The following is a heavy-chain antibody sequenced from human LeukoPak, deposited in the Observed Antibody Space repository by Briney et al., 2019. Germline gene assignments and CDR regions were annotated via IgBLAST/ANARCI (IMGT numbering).Heavy chain of an antibody. D-gene: IGHD2-2*01. V-gene: IGHV4-39*01. CDR3: ARGHIVVVPAASTYFDY. J-gene: IGHJ4*02. Sequence: SETLSLTCTVSGGSISSSSYYWGWIRQPPGKGLEWIGSIYYSGSTYYNPSLKSRVTISVDTSKNRFSLKLSSVTAADTAVYYCARGHIVVVPAASTYFDYWGQGTLVTVSS. CDR1: GGSISSSSYY. CDR2: IYYSGST.